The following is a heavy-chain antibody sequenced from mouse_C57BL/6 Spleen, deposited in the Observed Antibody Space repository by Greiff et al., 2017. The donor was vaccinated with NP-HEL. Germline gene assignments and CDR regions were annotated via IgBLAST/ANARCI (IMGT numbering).Heavy chain of an antibody. CDR2: FTYVRSN. Sequence: PSLFHPSPSLSLSCSVSGSSFTRSSFSFFLPPPPPILPFFFALFTYVRSNNYNPSLKNRISITRDTSKNQLFLKLNSVTTEDTATYYCARNYGYDDWFAYWGQGTLVTVSA. J-gene: IGHJ3*01. CDR3: ARNYGYDDWFAY. D-gene: IGHD2-2*01. CDR1: GSSFTRSSF. V-gene: IGHV3-6*01.